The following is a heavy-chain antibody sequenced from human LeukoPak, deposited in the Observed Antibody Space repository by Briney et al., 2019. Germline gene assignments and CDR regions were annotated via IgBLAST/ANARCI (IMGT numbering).Heavy chain of an antibody. CDR2: FYPSGST. D-gene: IGHD3-9*01. CDR1: GDSISNYF. J-gene: IGHJ6*03. V-gene: IGHV4-4*07. Sequence: SETLSLTCTVSGDSISNYFWNWIRQPAGKGLQWIGRFYPSGSTNYNSSLKSRLTMSGDTSKNQFSLRLTSVTAADTAVYYCVRENRYQFYYMDVWGKGTTVTVSS. CDR3: VRENRYQFYYMDV.